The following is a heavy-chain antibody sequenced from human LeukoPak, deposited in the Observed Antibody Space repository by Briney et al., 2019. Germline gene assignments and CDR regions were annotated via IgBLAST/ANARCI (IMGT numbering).Heavy chain of an antibody. Sequence: GGSLRLSCAASGFTFSSYEMNWVRQAPGKGLEWVSYISSSGSTIYYADSVKGRFTISRDNAKNSLDLQMNSLRAEDTAVYYCAREGSSGKTLDYWGQGTLVTVSS. CDR3: AREGSSGKTLDY. J-gene: IGHJ4*02. V-gene: IGHV3-48*03. CDR1: GFTFSSYE. CDR2: ISSSGSTI. D-gene: IGHD6-19*01.